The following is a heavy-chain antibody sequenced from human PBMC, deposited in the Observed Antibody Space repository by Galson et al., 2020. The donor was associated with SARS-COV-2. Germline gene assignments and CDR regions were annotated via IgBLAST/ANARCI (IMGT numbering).Heavy chain of an antibody. CDR2: IRTAGDI. Sequence: GESLKISCAASGFTFSNYDMHWVRQGRGKRLEWVSGIRTAGDIYYSGSVKGRFTTSREDAKNSLYLQMNSLRDGDTAVYYCTRGQPNYARAPEAFDIWGHGTMVTVSS. CDR3: TRGQPNYARAPEAFDI. D-gene: IGHD3-10*02. J-gene: IGHJ3*02. CDR1: GFTFSNYD. V-gene: IGHV3-13*04.